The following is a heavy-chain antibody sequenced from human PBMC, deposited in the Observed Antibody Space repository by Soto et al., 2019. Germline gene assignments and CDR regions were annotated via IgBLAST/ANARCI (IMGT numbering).Heavy chain of an antibody. CDR3: AREEDTLGYYFDY. D-gene: IGHD3-16*01. J-gene: IGHJ4*02. V-gene: IGHV1-69*08. CDR1: GGTFSSYI. CDR2: IIPVLGIA. Sequence: QVQLVQSGAEVKKPGSSVKVSCKASGGTFSSYIISWVRQAPGQGLEWMGRIIPVLGIADYAQKFQGRVTITADKSTSPAYMELSSLRSEDTAVYYCAREEDTLGYYFDYWGQGTLVTVSS.